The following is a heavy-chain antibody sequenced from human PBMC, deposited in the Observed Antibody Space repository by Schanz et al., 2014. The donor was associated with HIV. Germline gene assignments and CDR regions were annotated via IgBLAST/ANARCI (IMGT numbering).Heavy chain of an antibody. J-gene: IGHJ4*02. V-gene: IGHV3-23*01. Sequence: EVQLLESGGGLVQAGGSLRLSCAASGFTFKSYAMSWVRQAPGKGLEWVSAISATGGSTYYADSVKGRFTISRDNSKNTLYLQMNSLRAEDAAVYYCAKADEIRHFDWYHPPFDSWGQGTLVTVSS. CDR1: GFTFKSYA. CDR2: ISATGGST. CDR3: AKADEIRHFDWYHPPFDS. D-gene: IGHD3-9*01.